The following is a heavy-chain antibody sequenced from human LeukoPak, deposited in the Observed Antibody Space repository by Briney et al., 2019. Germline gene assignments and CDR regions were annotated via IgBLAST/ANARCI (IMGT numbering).Heavy chain of an antibody. D-gene: IGHD3-10*01. CDR3: AKDQYPKVRGVMGYYYMDV. V-gene: IGHV3-48*01. CDR2: IDSSSRAI. CDR1: GFTFNSYS. J-gene: IGHJ6*03. Sequence: GGSLRLSCAASGFTFNSYSMNWVRQAPGKGLEWVSYIDSSSRAIYYAGSVKGRFSVSRDNAKNSLYLQMNSLRAEDTAVYYCAKDQYPKVRGVMGYYYMDVWGKGTTVTISS.